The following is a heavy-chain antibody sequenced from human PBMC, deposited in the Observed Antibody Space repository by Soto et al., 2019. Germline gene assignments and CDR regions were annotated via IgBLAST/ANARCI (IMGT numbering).Heavy chain of an antibody. D-gene: IGHD2-21*01. V-gene: IGHV2-70*01. CDR2: IDWEDDV. Sequence: SGPTLVNPTQTFTLTCTFSGFSLSANTMCVTWIRQPPGKALEWLALIDWEDDVYYNTSLRTRLTVSKGTSRNQVVLTMTNVDPVDTGTYYCARIRQYSLYEGYGMDVWGQGTTVTVSS. CDR3: ARIRQYSLYEGYGMDV. J-gene: IGHJ6*02. CDR1: GFSLSANTMC.